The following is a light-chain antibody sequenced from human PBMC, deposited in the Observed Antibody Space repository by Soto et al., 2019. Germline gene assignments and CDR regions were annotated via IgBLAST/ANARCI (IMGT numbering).Light chain of an antibody. J-gene: IGKJ4*01. V-gene: IGKV3-15*01. CDR1: QSVRSN. CDR3: QQYNTWPLT. CDR2: GAS. Sequence: EIVMTQSPATLSVSPGDRVTLSSRASQSVRSNSAWYQQKPGQAPRLLIYGASTRATGIPARFSGSGYETEFTLTISSLQSEDFAVYYCQQYNTWPLTFGGGTKVDI.